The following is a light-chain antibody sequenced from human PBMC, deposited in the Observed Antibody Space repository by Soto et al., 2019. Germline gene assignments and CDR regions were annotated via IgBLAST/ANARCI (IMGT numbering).Light chain of an antibody. Sequence: EIVMTQSPATLSMSTGERANLSGSSSQSVRSNLAWYHQKPGQAHRIIIYGASTRATGIKARFSGSGSGTEFTLTINSMQSEDFVVYYCQQYDNWHPTCGNGKRRAIK. CDR1: QSVRSN. CDR3: QQYDNWHPT. V-gene: IGKV3D-15*01. CDR2: GAS. J-gene: IGKJ5*01.